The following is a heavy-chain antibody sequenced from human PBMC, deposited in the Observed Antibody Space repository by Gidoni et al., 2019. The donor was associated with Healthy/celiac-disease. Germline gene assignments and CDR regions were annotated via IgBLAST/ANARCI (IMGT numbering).Heavy chain of an antibody. Sequence: QVQLVESGGGLVKPGGSLRLSCAASGFPFSDYYMSWIRQAPGKGLEWVSYISSSSSYTNYADSVKGRFTISRDNAKNSLYLQMNSLRAEDTAVYYCAREVLVPAARALGAFDIWGQGTMVTVSS. CDR1: GFPFSDYY. CDR3: AREVLVPAARALGAFDI. V-gene: IGHV3-11*05. CDR2: ISSSSSYT. J-gene: IGHJ3*02. D-gene: IGHD2-2*01.